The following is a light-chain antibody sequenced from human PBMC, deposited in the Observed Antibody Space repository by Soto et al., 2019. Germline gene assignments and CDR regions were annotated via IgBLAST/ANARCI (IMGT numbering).Light chain of an antibody. J-gene: IGKJ1*01. CDR2: AAS. V-gene: IGKV1-9*01. Sequence: IQLTQSPSSLSASVGDRVTITCRASQGISSYLAWYQQKPGKAPKLLIYAASTLQSGVPSRFSGSGSGTDFTLTINGLQPDDFATYYCQHYNSYLGTFGQGTKVDIK. CDR3: QHYNSYLGT. CDR1: QGISSY.